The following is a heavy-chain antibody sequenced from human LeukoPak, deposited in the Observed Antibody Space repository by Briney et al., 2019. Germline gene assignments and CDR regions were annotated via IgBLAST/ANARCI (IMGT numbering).Heavy chain of an antibody. CDR3: ARRGVVVAAGGNWFDP. CDR1: GYTFTGYY. V-gene: IGHV1-2*02. CDR2: IHPNSGGT. Sequence: ASVKVSCKASGYTFTGYYMHWVRQAPGQGLEWMGWIHPNSGGTNYAQKFQGRVTMTRDTSISTAYMELSRLRSDDTAVYYCARRGVVVAAGGNWFDPWGQGTLVTVSS. D-gene: IGHD2-15*01. J-gene: IGHJ5*02.